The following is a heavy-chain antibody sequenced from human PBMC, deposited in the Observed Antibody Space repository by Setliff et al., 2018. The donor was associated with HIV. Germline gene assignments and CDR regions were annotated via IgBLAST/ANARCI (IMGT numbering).Heavy chain of an antibody. CDR2: IYYSGST. CDR3: ARGRKRDGYNFYYYYMDV. V-gene: IGHV4-39*01. J-gene: IGHJ6*03. CDR1: GGSISSSSYY. Sequence: TSETLSLTCTVSGGSISSSSYYWGWIRQPPGKGLEWIGSIYYSGSTYYNPSLKSRVTISVDTSKNQLSLKLSSVNAADTAVYYCARGRKRDGYNFYYYYMDVWDKGTTVTVSS. D-gene: IGHD5-12*01.